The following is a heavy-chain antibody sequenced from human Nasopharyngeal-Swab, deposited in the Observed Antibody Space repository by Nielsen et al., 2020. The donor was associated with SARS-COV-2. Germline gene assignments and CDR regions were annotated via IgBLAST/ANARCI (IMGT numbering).Heavy chain of an antibody. V-gene: IGHV1-8*01. CDR2: MNPNSGNT. Sequence: WVRQAPGQGLEWMGWMNPNSGNTGYAQKFQGRVTMTRNTSISTAHMELSSLRSEDTAMYYCARRVAGSRRAFDIWGQGTMVTVSS. D-gene: IGHD6-19*01. CDR3: ARRVAGSRRAFDI. J-gene: IGHJ3*02.